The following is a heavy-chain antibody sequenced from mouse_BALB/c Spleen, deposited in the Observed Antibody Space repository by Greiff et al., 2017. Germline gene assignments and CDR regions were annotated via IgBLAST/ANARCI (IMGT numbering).Heavy chain of an antibody. CDR1: GFSLTGYG. V-gene: IGHV2-6-7*01. CDR3: ARDGAIYYYGSSLYYAMDY. D-gene: IGHD1-1*01. J-gene: IGHJ4*01. CDR2: IWGDGST. Sequence: VKLQESGPGLVAPSQSLSITCTVSGFSLTGYGVNWVRQPPGKGLEWLGMIWGDGSTDYNSALKSRLSISKDNSKSQVFLKMNSLQTDDTARYYCARDGAIYYYGSSLYYAMDYWGQGTSVTVSS.